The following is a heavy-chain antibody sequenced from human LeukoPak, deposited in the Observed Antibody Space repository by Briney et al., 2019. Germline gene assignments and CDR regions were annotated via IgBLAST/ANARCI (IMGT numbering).Heavy chain of an antibody. CDR1: GYTFTGYY. J-gene: IGHJ6*04. CDR2: INPNSGGT. Sequence: ASVKVSCKASGYTFTGYYMHWVRQAPGQGLEWMGWINPNSGGTNYAQKFQGRVTMTRDTSISTAYMELSRLRSDDTAVYYCASPNAYGASGFDYSYYSGMAAWAKGPRSPSPQ. D-gene: IGHD4-17*01. CDR3: ASPNAYGASGFDYSYYSGMAA. V-gene: IGHV1-2*02.